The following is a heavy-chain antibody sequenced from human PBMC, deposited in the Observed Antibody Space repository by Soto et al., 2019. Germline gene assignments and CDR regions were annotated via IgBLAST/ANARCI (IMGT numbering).Heavy chain of an antibody. D-gene: IGHD3-16*01. J-gene: IGHJ5*02. Sequence: PSETLSLTCTVSGGSISSGDYYWSWIRQPPGKGLEWIGYIYYSGSTYYNPSLKSRVTISVDTSKNQFSLKLSSVTAADTAVYYCAREGVSIRGGNRFDPWGQGTLVTVSS. CDR3: AREGVSIRGGNRFDP. V-gene: IGHV4-30-4*01. CDR2: IYYSGST. CDR1: GGSISSGDYY.